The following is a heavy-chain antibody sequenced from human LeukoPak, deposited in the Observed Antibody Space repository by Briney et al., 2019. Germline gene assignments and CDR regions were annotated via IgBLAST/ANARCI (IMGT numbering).Heavy chain of an antibody. D-gene: IGHD4-17*01. CDR2: IIPIFGTA. CDR1: GGTFSSYA. V-gene: IGHV1-69*05. CDR3: AGNHGDYGLFDY. Sequence: ASVKVSCKASGGTFSSYAISWVRQAPGQGLEWMGGIIPIFGTANYAQKFQGRVTITTDESTSTAYMELNSLRAEDTAVYYCAGNHGDYGLFDYWGQGTLVTVSS. J-gene: IGHJ4*02.